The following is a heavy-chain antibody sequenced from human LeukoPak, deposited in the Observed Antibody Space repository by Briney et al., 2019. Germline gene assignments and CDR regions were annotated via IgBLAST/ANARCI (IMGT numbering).Heavy chain of an antibody. CDR3: ARAPPLYYYDTSAYRSGWFDP. CDR1: GGSISNYY. J-gene: IGHJ5*02. Sequence: PSETLSLTCTVSGGSISNYYWSWIRQPPGKGLEWIGYIYNSDSTNYNPSLRSRVTILVDTSKKQFSLHLSYVTAADTAVYYCARAPPLYYYDTSAYRSGWFDPWGQGSLVTVSS. D-gene: IGHD3-22*01. CDR2: IYNSDST. V-gene: IGHV4-59*01.